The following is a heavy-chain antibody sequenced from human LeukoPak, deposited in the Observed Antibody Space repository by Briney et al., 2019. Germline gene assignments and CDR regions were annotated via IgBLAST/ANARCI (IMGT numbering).Heavy chain of an antibody. CDR3: ARDRNEYYYDSSGPGDGY. CDR2: IYHSGST. Sequence: SETLSLTCAVSGYSISSGYYWGWIRQPPGKGLEWIGSIYHSGSTYYNPSLKSRVTISVDTSKNQFSLKLSSVTAADTAVYYCARDRNEYYYDSSGPGDGYWGQGTLVTVSS. J-gene: IGHJ4*02. D-gene: IGHD3-22*01. CDR1: GYSISSGYY. V-gene: IGHV4-38-2*02.